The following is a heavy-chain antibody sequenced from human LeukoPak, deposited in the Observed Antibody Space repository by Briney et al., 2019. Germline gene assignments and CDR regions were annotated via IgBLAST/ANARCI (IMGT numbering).Heavy chain of an antibody. CDR1: GFTFDDYA. CDR3: AKVRNWAFDY. D-gene: IGHD7-27*01. Sequence: GGSLRLSCAASGFTFDDYAMHWVRQAPGKGLEWVSGISWNSGTMGYADSVKGRFTISRDNAKNSLYLQMNSLRVEDTALYYCAKVRNWAFDYWGQGTLVTVSS. J-gene: IGHJ4*02. V-gene: IGHV3-9*01. CDR2: ISWNSGTM.